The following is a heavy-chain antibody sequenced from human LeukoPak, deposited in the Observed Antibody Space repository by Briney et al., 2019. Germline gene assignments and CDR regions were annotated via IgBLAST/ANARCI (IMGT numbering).Heavy chain of an antibody. J-gene: IGHJ4*02. V-gene: IGHV4-59*01. CDR2: IYYSGST. CDR1: GGSISSYY. Sequence: SETLSLTCTVSGGSISSYYWSWIRQPPGKGLEWIGYIYYSGSTTYNPSLKSRVTMSVDTSKNQFSLNLSSVTTADTAIYYCATDIRHWGQGTLVTVSS. CDR3: ATDIRH.